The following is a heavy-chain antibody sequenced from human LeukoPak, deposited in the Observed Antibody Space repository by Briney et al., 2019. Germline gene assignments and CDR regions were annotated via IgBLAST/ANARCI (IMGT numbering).Heavy chain of an antibody. J-gene: IGHJ1*01. D-gene: IGHD2-15*01. V-gene: IGHV3-23*01. CDR3: AKDTNYDIVVEYFQH. CDR2: ISGSGGST. CDR1: GFTFSSYA. Sequence: GGSLRLSCAASGFTFSSYATSWVRQAPGKGLEWVSAISGSGGSTYYADSVKGRFTISRDNSKNTLYLQMNSLRAEDTAVYYCAKDTNYDIVVEYFQHWGQGTLVTVSS.